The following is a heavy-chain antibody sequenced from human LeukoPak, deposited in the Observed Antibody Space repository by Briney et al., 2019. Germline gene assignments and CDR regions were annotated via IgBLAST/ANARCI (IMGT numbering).Heavy chain of an antibody. J-gene: IGHJ4*02. Sequence: TGGSLRLSCAASGFTFSSYAMSWVRQAPGKGLEWVSAISGSGGSTYCADSVKGRFTISRDNSKNTLYLQMNSLRAEDTAVYYCAKDERDFWRPYYFDYWGQGTLVTVSS. CDR1: GFTFSSYA. CDR3: AKDERDFWRPYYFDY. CDR2: ISGSGGST. D-gene: IGHD3-3*01. V-gene: IGHV3-23*01.